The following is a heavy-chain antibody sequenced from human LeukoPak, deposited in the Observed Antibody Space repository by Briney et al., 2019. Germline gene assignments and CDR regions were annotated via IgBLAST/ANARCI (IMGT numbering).Heavy chain of an antibody. V-gene: IGHV1-18*01. D-gene: IGHD2/OR15-2a*01. CDR3: ARTFYYYYYMDV. CDR2: ISAYNGNT. CDR1: GYTFTSYG. Sequence: ASVKVSCKASGYTFTSYGISWVRQAPGQGLEWMGWISAYNGNTNYAQRLQGRVTMTTDTSTSTAYMELRSLRSDDTAVYYCARTFYYYYYMDVWGQGTTVTVSS. J-gene: IGHJ6*03.